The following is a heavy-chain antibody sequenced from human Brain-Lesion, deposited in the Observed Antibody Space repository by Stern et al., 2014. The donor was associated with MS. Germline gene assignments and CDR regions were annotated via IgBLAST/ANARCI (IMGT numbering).Heavy chain of an antibody. CDR3: ARGERWFDS. CDR2: FNNDGRRT. V-gene: IGHV3-74*01. CDR1: GFIFSNYW. Sequence: VQLGESGGGFVKPGGSLRLSCEASGFIFSNYWMHWVRQAPGKGLGLVSRFNNDGRRTSYADSVKGRFTMSRDNAKNTLYLQMNSLRVEDTAIYYCARGERWFDSWGQGTLVTVSS. J-gene: IGHJ5*01.